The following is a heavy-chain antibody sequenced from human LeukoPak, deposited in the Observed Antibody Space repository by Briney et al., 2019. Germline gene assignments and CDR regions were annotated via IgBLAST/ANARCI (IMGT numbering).Heavy chain of an antibody. CDR1: GGSISSYY. J-gene: IGHJ4*02. CDR3: ARHVYCSSTSCYFDY. V-gene: IGHV4-59*12. D-gene: IGHD2-2*01. Sequence: PSETLSLTCTVSGGSISSYYWSWIRQPPGKGLEWIGYIYYSGSTNYNPSLKSRVTISVDTSKNQFSLKLSSVTAADTAVYYCARHVYCSSTSCYFDYWGQGTLVTVSS. CDR2: IYYSGST.